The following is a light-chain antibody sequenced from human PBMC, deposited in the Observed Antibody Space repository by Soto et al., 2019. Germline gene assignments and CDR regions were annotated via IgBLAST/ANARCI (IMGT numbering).Light chain of an antibody. CDR3: SSYKTSSTVVV. CDR1: SSDVGGYSY. CDR2: GVS. J-gene: IGLJ2*01. V-gene: IGLV2-14*01. Sequence: SVLTQPASVSGSPGQSITISCTGTSSDVGGYSYVSWYQQYPGKAPKLMIFGVSDRPSGVSNRFSGSKSGNTASLTISGLQAEDEADYYCSSYKTSSTVVVFGGGTKVTVL.